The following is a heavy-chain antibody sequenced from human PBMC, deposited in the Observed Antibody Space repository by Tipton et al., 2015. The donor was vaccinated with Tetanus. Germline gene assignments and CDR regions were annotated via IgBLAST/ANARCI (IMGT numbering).Heavy chain of an antibody. J-gene: IGHJ4*02. V-gene: IGHV4-61*01. D-gene: IGHD3-3*01. Sequence: TLSLTCTVSGGSVSSGSYYWAWIRQPPGKGLEYIGYILYGGSTHYSPSLKSRVTVSADPSKNQFSLKLSSVTAADTAAYYCARIHDFWSGYFDFWGQGTLVTVSS. CDR3: ARIHDFWSGYFDF. CDR1: GGSVSSGSYY. CDR2: ILYGGST.